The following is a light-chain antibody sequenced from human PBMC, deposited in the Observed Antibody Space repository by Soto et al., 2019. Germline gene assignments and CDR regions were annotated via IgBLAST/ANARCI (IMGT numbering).Light chain of an antibody. Sequence: QSALTQPASVSGSPGQSITISCTGTSSDVGSYNLVSWYQQHPGKAPKLMIYEGSKRPSGVSTSFSGSKSGNTASLTISGLQTEDEADYYCCSYAGSSTLVFGGGTKLTVL. CDR1: SSDVGSYNL. V-gene: IGLV2-23*01. CDR3: CSYAGSSTLV. CDR2: EGS. J-gene: IGLJ2*01.